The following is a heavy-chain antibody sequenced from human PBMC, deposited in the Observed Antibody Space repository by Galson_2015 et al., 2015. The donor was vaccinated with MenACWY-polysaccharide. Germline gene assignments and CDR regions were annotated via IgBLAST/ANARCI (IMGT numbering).Heavy chain of an antibody. V-gene: IGHV3-74*01. CDR2: ISSAGSST. D-gene: IGHD4-11*01. CDR3: ARVQAGYSNDWPHPCYFQY. Sequence: SLRLSCAASGFTFSSYWMHWVRQVPGKGLVWVSRISSAGSSTSYADSVKGRFTISRDNAKNTLHLQMNSLRVEDTAVYYCARVQAGYSNDWPHPCYFQYWDQLALLTVSS. CDR1: GFTFSSYW. J-gene: IGHJ4*02.